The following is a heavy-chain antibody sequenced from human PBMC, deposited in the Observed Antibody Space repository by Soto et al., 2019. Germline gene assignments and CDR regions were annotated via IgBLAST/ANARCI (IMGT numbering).Heavy chain of an antibody. CDR3: TRMVRGVIDY. J-gene: IGHJ4*02. Sequence: AGGSLRLSCAASGFTFSGSAMHWVRQASGKGLEWVGRIRSKANSYATAYAASVKGRFTISRDDSKNTAYLQMNSLKTEDTAVYYCTRMVRGVIDYWGRGTLVTVSS. D-gene: IGHD3-10*01. CDR1: GFTFSGSA. V-gene: IGHV3-73*01. CDR2: IRSKANSYAT.